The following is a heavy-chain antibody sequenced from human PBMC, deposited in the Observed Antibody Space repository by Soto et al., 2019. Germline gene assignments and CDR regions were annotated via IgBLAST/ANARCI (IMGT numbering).Heavy chain of an antibody. CDR3: AREIVRSSGWSRHFDY. CDR2: INPSSGNT. D-gene: IGHD6-19*01. V-gene: IGHV1-46*01. CDR1: GYTFTSYY. J-gene: IGHJ4*02. Sequence: GASVKVSCKASGYTFTSYYMHWVRPAPGQGLEWMGIINPSSGNTVYAQKFQGRVTMTRDTSTSTVYMELSSLRSEDSAVYYCAREIVRSSGWSRHFDYWGQGTLVTVSS.